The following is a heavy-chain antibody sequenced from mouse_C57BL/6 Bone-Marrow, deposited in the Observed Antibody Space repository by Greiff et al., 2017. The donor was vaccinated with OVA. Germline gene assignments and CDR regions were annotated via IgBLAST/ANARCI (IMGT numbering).Heavy chain of an antibody. CDR3: ARDGGYWYFDV. J-gene: IGHJ1*03. CDR2: ISDGGSYT. Sequence: EVKLVESGGGLVKPGGSLKLSCAASGFTFSSYAMSWVRQTPEKRLEWVATISDGGSYTYYPDNVKGRFTISRDNAKNNLYLQMSHLKSEDTATYYCARDGGYWYFDVWGTGTTVTVSS. CDR1: GFTFSSYA. V-gene: IGHV5-4*01.